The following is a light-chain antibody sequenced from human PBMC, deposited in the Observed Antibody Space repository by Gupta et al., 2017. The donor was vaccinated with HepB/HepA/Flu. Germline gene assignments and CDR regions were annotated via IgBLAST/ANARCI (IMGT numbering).Light chain of an antibody. CDR3: TQCLPTET. Sequence: DIVMTQSPLSLPVTLGEPASISCRSSQSLLHSNGYNYLDWYLQKPGQSPQLLIYLGSNRASGGVSGFGSSSEFTDFTLKISAEEVEDDDGYYGTQCLPTETFGQGTKVEIK. J-gene: IGKJ1*01. CDR2: LGS. CDR1: QSLLHSNGYNY. V-gene: IGKV2-28*01.